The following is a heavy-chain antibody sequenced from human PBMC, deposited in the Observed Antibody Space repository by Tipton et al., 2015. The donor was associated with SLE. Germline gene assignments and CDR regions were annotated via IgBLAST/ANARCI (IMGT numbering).Heavy chain of an antibody. J-gene: IGHJ4*02. CDR2: LNWNGGDT. CDR1: GFTFYDYG. Sequence: SLRLSCAASGFTFYDYGMNWVRQVPGKGLEWVSGLNWNGGDTGYADSVKGRFTISRDNAKNSLYLQMNSLRAEDTAVYYCASELGIKGGFDYWGQGTMVTVSS. V-gene: IGHV3-20*04. D-gene: IGHD7-27*01. CDR3: ASELGIKGGFDY.